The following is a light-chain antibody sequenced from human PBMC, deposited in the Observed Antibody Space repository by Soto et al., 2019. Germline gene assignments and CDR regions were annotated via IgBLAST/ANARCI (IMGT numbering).Light chain of an antibody. V-gene: IGLV2-14*01. CDR2: EVS. CDR3: SSYTSSSTVV. J-gene: IGLJ2*01. Sequence: QSALTQPASVSGSPGRSITISCTGTGSDVGGYNYVSWYQQHPGKAPKLMIYEVSNRPSGVSNRFSGSKSGNTASLTISGLQAEDEADYYCSSYTSSSTVVFGGGTKLTVL. CDR1: GSDVGGYNY.